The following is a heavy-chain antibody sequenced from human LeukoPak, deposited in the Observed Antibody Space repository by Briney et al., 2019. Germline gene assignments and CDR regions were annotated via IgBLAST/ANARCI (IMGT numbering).Heavy chain of an antibody. J-gene: IGHJ4*02. CDR2: IYTSGST. V-gene: IGHV4-61*02. CDR3: ARGNRWYPGGDY. D-gene: IGHD4-23*01. Sequence: SETLSHTCTVSGGSISSGSYYWSWIRQPAGKGLEWIGRIYTSGSTNYNPSLKSRVTISVDTSKNQFSLKLSSVTAADTAVYYCARGNRWYPGGDYWGQGTLVTVSS. CDR1: GGSISSGSYY.